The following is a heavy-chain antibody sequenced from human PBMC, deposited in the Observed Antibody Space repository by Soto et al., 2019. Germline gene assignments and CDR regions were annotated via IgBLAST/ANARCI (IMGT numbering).Heavy chain of an antibody. V-gene: IGHV1-2*04. CDR2: INPKSGGT. CDR1: RYSLPHYH. D-gene: IGHD2-8*01. Sequence: GASVKVSCKASRYSLPHYHIHWVRQAPGQGLEWLGRINPKSGGTSTAQKFQGWVTMTTDTSISTASMELTRLTSDDTAIYYCARGDSTDCSNGVCSFFYNHDMDVWGQGTTVTVS. CDR3: ARGDSTDCSNGVCSFFYNHDMDV. J-gene: IGHJ6*02.